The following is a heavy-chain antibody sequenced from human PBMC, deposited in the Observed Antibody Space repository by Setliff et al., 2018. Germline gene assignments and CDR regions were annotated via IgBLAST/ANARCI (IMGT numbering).Heavy chain of an antibody. D-gene: IGHD6-19*01. CDR3: VRDWYTSGWYEVDN. CDR1: GFTFSSYA. J-gene: IGHJ4*02. V-gene: IGHV3-30-3*01. CDR2: ISYDGSNK. Sequence: PGGSLRLSCAASGFTFSSYAMHWVRQAPGKGLEWVAVISYDGSNKYYADSVKGRFTISRDNSKNTLYLQMNSLRAEDTAVYYCVRDWYTSGWYEVDNWGQGTLVTVSS.